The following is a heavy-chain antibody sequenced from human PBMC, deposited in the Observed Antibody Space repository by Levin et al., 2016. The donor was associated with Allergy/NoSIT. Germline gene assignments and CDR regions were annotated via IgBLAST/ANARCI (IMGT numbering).Heavy chain of an antibody. V-gene: IGHV1-69*01. Sequence: WVRQAPGQGLEWMGGIIPIFGTANYAQKFQGRVTITADESTSTAYMELSSLRSEDTAVYYCARAPIGGVYYYYYMDVWGKGTTVTVSS. J-gene: IGHJ6*03. CDR3: ARAPIGGVYYYYYMDV. D-gene: IGHD2-21*01. CDR2: IIPIFGTA.